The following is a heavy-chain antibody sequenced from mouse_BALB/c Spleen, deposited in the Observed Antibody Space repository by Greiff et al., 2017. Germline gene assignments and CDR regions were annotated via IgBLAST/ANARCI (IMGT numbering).Heavy chain of an antibody. CDR3: TREGYGSSYYFDD. D-gene: IGHD1-1*01. CDR2: IYPGSGST. Sequence: LQQPGSELVRPGASVKLSCKASGYTFTSYWLHWVKQRPGQGLEWIGNIYPGSGSTNYDEKFKSKATLTVDTSSSTAYMQLSSLTSEDSAVYDSTREGYGSSYYFDDGGQGTTRTVAS. J-gene: IGHJ2*01. V-gene: IGHV1S22*01. CDR1: GYTFTSYW.